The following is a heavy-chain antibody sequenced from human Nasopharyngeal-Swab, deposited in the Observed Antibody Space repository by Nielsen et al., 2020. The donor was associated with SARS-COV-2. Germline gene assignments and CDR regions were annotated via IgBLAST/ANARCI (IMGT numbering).Heavy chain of an antibody. Sequence: GESLKISCAASGFTFSSYWMSWVRQAPGKGLEWVANIKAGGSEKYYVDSVKGRFTISSDNAKNSLYLQMTSLRAEDTAVYYCAGGNSADHWGQGALVTVSS. CDR3: AGGNSADH. V-gene: IGHV3-7*03. CDR2: IKAGGSEK. D-gene: IGHD4-23*01. CDR1: GFTFSSYW. J-gene: IGHJ4*02.